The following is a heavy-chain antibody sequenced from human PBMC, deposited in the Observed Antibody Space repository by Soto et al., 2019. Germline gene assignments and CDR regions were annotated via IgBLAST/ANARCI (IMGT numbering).Heavy chain of an antibody. Sequence: QVQLQESGPGLVKPSQTLSLTCTVSGGSISSGDYYWSWIRQPPGKGLEWIGYIYYSGSTYYNPSLKSRVTISVDTPKNQFSLKLSSVTAADTAVYYCTSSIAAAGTADYFDYWGQGTLVTVSS. CDR1: GGSISSGDYY. V-gene: IGHV4-30-4*01. J-gene: IGHJ4*02. D-gene: IGHD6-13*01. CDR2: IYYSGST. CDR3: TSSIAAAGTADYFDY.